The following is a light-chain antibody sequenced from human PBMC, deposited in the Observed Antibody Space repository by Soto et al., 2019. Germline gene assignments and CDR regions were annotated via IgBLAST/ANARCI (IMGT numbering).Light chain of an antibody. J-gene: IGKJ1*01. Sequence: DIQMTQSPSTLSASVGDRVTITCRASQSISSWLAWYQQKPGKAPKLLIYKASSLESGVSSRFSGSGSGTEFTLSISSRQPDDFASFYGQEYNSFSSWTVGQGTKVEIK. CDR1: QSISSW. V-gene: IGKV1-5*03. CDR2: KAS. CDR3: QEYNSFSSWT.